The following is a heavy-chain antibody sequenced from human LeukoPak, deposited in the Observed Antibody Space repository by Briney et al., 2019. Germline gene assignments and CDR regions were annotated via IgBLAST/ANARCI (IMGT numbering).Heavy chain of an antibody. CDR1: GYTFTGYY. Sequence: ASVKVSCKASGYTFTGYYMHWVRQAPGQGLEWMGRINPNSGGTNYAQKFQGRVTMTRDTSISTAYMELSRLRSDDTAVYYCARELCRLSITMVRGVGYWGQGTLVTVSS. CDR2: INPNSGGT. CDR3: ARELCRLSITMVRGVGY. V-gene: IGHV1-2*06. J-gene: IGHJ4*02. D-gene: IGHD3-10*01.